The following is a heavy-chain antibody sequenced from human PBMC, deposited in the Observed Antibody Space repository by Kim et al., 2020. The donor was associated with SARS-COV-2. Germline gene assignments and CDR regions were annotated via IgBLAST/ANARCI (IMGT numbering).Heavy chain of an antibody. D-gene: IGHD3-22*01. Sequence: NPSLKSRVTISVDTSKNQFSLKLSSVTAADTAVYYCARGSSGYYDWYFDLWGRGTLVTVSS. J-gene: IGHJ2*01. V-gene: IGHV4-31*02. CDR3: ARGSSGYYDWYFDL.